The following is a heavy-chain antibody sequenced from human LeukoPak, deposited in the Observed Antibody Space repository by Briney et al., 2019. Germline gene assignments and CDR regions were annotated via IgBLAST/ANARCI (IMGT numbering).Heavy chain of an antibody. CDR3: ARGYVVYYYYYGMDV. Sequence: ASVKVSCKASGYTFTSYDINWVRQATGQGLEWMGWMNPNSGNTGYARKFQGRVTMTRNTSISTAYMELSSLRSEDTAVYYCARGYVVYYYYYGMDVWGQGSTVTVSS. CDR1: GYTFTSYD. CDR2: MNPNSGNT. D-gene: IGHD2-15*01. J-gene: IGHJ6*02. V-gene: IGHV1-8*01.